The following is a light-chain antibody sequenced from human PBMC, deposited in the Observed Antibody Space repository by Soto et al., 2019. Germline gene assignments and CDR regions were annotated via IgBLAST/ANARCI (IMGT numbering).Light chain of an antibody. CDR1: QDISNY. CDR2: DAS. Sequence: DIQMTQSPSSLSASVGDRVTIACQASQDISNYLHWYQQKPGKAPKLLIYDASNLETGVPSRFSGSGSGTDFTFTISSLQPEDIATYYCQYDSSFGQGTKVDIK. CDR3: QYDSS. J-gene: IGKJ2*03. V-gene: IGKV1-33*01.